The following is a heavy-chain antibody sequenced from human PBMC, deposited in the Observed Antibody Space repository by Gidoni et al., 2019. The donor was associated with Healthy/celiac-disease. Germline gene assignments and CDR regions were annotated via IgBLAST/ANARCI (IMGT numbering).Heavy chain of an antibody. CDR3: ARLGCSSTSCYGEGWFDP. Sequence: EVQLVQSGAEVKKPGESLRISCKGSGYSFTSYWISWVRQMPGKGLEWMGRIDPSDSYTNYSPSFQGHVTISADKSISTAYLQWSSLKASDTAMYYCARLGCSSTSCYGEGWFDPWGQGTLVTVSS. V-gene: IGHV5-10-1*01. CDR2: IDPSDSYT. D-gene: IGHD2-2*01. J-gene: IGHJ5*02. CDR1: GYSFTSYW.